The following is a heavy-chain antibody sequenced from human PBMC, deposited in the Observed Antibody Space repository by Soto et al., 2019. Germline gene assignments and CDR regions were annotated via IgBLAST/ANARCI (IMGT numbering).Heavy chain of an antibody. Sequence: SETLSLTCAVSGGSINSGGYSWSWIRQPPGKGLEWIGYIYHSGSTYYNPSLKSRVTISVDRSKNQFSLKLSSVTAADTAVYYCARVGGYSYGLDYWGQGTLVTVSS. CDR2: IYHSGST. J-gene: IGHJ4*02. D-gene: IGHD5-18*01. V-gene: IGHV4-30-2*01. CDR1: GGSINSGGYS. CDR3: ARVGGYSYGLDY.